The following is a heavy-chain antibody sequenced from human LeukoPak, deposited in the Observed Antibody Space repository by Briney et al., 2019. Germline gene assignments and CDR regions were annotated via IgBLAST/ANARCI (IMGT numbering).Heavy chain of an antibody. CDR1: GGSFSDYY. CDR2: INHSGST. J-gene: IGHJ4*02. CDR3: ARGFAMVHSFFDY. D-gene: IGHD3-10*01. V-gene: IGHV4-34*01. Sequence: SETLSLTCAVYGGSFSDYYWSWIRQPPGKGLEWIGEINHSGSTNYNPSLKSRVTISVDTSKNQFSLKLSSVTAADTAVYYCARGFAMVHSFFDYWGQGTLVTVSS.